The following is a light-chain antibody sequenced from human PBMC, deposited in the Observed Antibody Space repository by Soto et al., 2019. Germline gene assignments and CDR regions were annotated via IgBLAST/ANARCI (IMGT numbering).Light chain of an antibody. V-gene: IGKV1-27*01. Sequence: DIQMTQSPASLSASVGDRVTITCRASQGISNYLAWYQQKPGKVPKLLIYAASTLQSGVPSRFIGSGSGTDFTVTITSLQPEDVATYYCQKYRSVITFGQGTRLEIK. CDR3: QKYRSVIT. CDR2: AAS. J-gene: IGKJ5*01. CDR1: QGISNY.